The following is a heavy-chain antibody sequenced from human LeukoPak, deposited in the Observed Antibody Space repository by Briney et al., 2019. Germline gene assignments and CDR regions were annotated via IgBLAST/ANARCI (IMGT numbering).Heavy chain of an antibody. D-gene: IGHD1-7*01. J-gene: IGHJ4*02. Sequence: GGSLRLSCAASGFTFSSYAMSRVRQAPGKGLEWVSAISGSGGSTYYADSVKGRFTISRDNSKNTLYLQMNSLRAEDTAVYYCAKVKGRGYNWNYYFDYWGQGTLVTVSS. CDR2: ISGSGGST. V-gene: IGHV3-23*01. CDR3: AKVKGRGYNWNYYFDY. CDR1: GFTFSSYA.